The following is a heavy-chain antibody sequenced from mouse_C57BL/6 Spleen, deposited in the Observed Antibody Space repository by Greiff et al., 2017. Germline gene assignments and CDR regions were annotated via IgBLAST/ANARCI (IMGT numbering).Heavy chain of an antibody. Sequence: VQLQQPGAELVKPGASVKMSCKASGYTFTSYWITWVKQRPGQGLEWIGDIYPGSGSTNYNEKFKSKATLTVDTSSSTAYMQLSSLTSEDSAVYYCARGSLGYDNYAMDYWGQGTSVTVSS. CDR1: GYTFTSYW. CDR2: IYPGSGST. CDR3: ARGSLGYDNYAMDY. J-gene: IGHJ4*01. D-gene: IGHD2-2*01. V-gene: IGHV1-55*01.